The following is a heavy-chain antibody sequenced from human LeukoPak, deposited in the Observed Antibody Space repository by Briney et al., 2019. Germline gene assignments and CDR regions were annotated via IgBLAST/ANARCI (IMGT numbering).Heavy chain of an antibody. J-gene: IGHJ5*02. CDR3: ARLNIVVVPAAIRWFDP. V-gene: IGHV4-4*09. Sequence: TTSETLSLTCTVSGGSISDYYWSWIRQPPGKGLEWIGWIFGSGSSNYNPSLKSRLTISVDTSKNQFSLKLSSVTAADTAVYYCARLNIVVVPAAIRWFDPWGQGTLVTVSS. CDR2: IFGSGSS. D-gene: IGHD2-2*02. CDR1: GGSISDYY.